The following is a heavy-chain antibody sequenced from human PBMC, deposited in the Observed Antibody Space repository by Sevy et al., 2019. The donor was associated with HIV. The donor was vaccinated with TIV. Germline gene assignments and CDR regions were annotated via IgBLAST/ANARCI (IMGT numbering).Heavy chain of an antibody. Sequence: SETLSLTCTVSGASMRSSHYWGWIRQPPGRGLEWIGSIYNGGETYYTPSLKTRVTISLDTSKSQFSLKLTSVTAADTAIYYWARLPQWLGPSFDSWGRGTLVTVSS. CDR2: IYNGGET. CDR1: GASMRSSHY. D-gene: IGHD6-19*01. CDR3: ARLPQWLGPSFDS. J-gene: IGHJ4*02. V-gene: IGHV4-39*01.